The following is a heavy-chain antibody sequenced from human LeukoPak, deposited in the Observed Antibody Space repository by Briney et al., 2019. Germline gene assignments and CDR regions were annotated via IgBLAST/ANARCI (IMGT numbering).Heavy chain of an antibody. CDR2: INPSGGST. CDR1: GYTFTSYS. D-gene: IGHD6-13*01. J-gene: IGHJ4*02. CDR3: ARPYSSNWYSVY. V-gene: IGHV1-46*01. Sequence: ASVKVSCKASGYTFTSYSIHWVRQAPEQGLEWMGVINPSGGSTSYAQKFQDRVTMTRDTSTSTVYMELSSLRSEDTAVYYCARPYSSNWYSVYWGQGTLVTVSS.